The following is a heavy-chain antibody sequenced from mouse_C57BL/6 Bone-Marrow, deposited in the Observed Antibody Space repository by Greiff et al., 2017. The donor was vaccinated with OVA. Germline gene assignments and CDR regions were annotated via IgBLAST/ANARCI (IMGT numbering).Heavy chain of an antibody. Sequence: QVQLKESGPELVKPGASVKISCKASGYAFSSSWMNWVKQRPGKGLEWIGRIYPGDGDTNYNGKFKGKATLTADKSSSTAYMQLSSLTSEDSAVYFCSTSRTVYYFDYWGQGTTLTVSS. V-gene: IGHV1-82*01. CDR3: STSRTVYYFDY. J-gene: IGHJ2*01. CDR2: IYPGDGDT. CDR1: GYAFSSSW. D-gene: IGHD4-1*01.